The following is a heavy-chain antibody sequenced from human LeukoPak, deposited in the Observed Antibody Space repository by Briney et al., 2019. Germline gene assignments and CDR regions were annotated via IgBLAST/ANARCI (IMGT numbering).Heavy chain of an antibody. V-gene: IGHV1-24*01. CDR3: ATEVTSGIFGRPFDY. Sequence: ASVKVSCEASGFTFTSSAMHWVRQAPGKGLEWMGGFDPEDGETIYAQKFQGRVTMTEDTSTDTAYMELGSLRSEDTAVYYCATEVTSGIFGRPFDYWGQGTLVTVSS. D-gene: IGHD1-14*01. J-gene: IGHJ4*02. CDR2: FDPEDGET. CDR1: GFTFTSSA.